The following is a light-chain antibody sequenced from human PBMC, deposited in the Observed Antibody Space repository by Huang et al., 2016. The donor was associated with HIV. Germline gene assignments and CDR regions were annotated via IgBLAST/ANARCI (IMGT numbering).Light chain of an antibody. J-gene: IGKJ5*01. V-gene: IGKV1-39*01. CDR1: QTISSY. CDR3: QQSFTTPGT. Sequence: DIQMTQSPSSLSASVGDRVTITCRASQTISSYLNWYQQTPGRAPKLLIYAASTLQSGVPSRFFGSGSGTVFTLIISNLQPEDVGTYFCQQSFTTPGTFGQGTRLDIK. CDR2: AAS.